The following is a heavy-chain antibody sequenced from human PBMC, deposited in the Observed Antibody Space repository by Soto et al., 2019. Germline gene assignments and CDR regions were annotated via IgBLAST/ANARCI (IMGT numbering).Heavy chain of an antibody. CDR3: ARGGLGYCSGGSCYSAELSRYYYGMDV. CDR1: GGSFSGYY. D-gene: IGHD2-15*01. CDR2: IYYSGST. J-gene: IGHJ6*02. Sequence: SETLSLTCAVYGGSFSGYYWSWIRQHPGKGLEWIGYIYYSGSTYYNPSLKSRVTISVDTSKNQFSLKLSSVTAADTAVYYCARGGLGYCSGGSCYSAELSRYYYGMDVWGQGTTVTVSS. V-gene: IGHV4-31*11.